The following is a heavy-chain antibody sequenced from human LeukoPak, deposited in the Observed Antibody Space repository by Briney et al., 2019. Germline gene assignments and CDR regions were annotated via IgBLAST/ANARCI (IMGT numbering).Heavy chain of an antibody. D-gene: IGHD3-10*01. CDR1: GGSISSYY. CDR2: IYYSGST. J-gene: IGHJ4*02. V-gene: IGHV4-59*01. CDR3: ARLLYGSGSYYLXY. Sequence: RPSETLSLTCTVSGGSISSYYWSWIRQPPGKGLEWIGYIYYSGSTNYNPSLKSRVTISVDTSKNQFSLKLSSVTAADTAVYYCARLLYGSGSYYLXYWGQGTLVTVS.